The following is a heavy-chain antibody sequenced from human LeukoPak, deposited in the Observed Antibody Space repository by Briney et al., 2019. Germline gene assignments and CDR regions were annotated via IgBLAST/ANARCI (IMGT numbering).Heavy chain of an antibody. CDR2: KNQDGSEK. D-gene: IGHD3-22*01. V-gene: IGHV3-7*01. J-gene: IGHJ4*02. CDR1: GFTLSSHW. CDR3: AEVNTD. Sequence: GGSVRLSCAAWGFTLSSHWMKWVRQAAGKGGEGVANKNQDGSEKYYVDSVKGRFTISRDNAKNSLYLQMNSLRAEDTAVYYCAEVNTDWGQGTQVTVSS.